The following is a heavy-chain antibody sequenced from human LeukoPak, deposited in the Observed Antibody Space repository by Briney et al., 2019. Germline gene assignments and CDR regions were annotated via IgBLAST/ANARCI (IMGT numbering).Heavy chain of an antibody. Sequence: ASVKVSCKASGYTFTSYYMHWVRQAPGQGLEWMGIINPSGGSTSYAQKFQGRVTITTDESTSTAYMELSSLRSEDTAVYYCARVGSFGRDIVVVPAANNWFDPWGQGTLVTVSS. CDR2: INPSGGST. J-gene: IGHJ5*02. D-gene: IGHD2-2*01. CDR3: ARVGSFGRDIVVVPAANNWFDP. V-gene: IGHV1-46*01. CDR1: GYTFTSYY.